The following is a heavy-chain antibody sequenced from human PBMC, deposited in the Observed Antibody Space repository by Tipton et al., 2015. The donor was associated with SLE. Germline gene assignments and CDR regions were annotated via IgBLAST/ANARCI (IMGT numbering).Heavy chain of an antibody. CDR3: AKGDKENGWGY. CDR2: ISGSGGST. J-gene: IGHJ4*02. D-gene: IGHD6-19*01. CDR1: GFNFIAYA. V-gene: IGHV3-23*01. Sequence: GSLRLSCAASGFNFIAYAMTWVRQAPGRGLEWVSSISGSGGSTSNADSVKGRFTISRDNSKSTLSLQMNSLRADDTAIYHCAKGDKENGWGYWGQGTLVTVSS.